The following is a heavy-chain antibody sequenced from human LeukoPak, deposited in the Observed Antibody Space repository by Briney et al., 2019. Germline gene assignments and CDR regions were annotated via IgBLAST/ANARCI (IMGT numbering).Heavy chain of an antibody. CDR1: GFTFSDYY. Sequence: GGSLRLSCAASGFTFSDYYMSWIRQAPGKGLEWVSYISSSSSYTNYADSVKGRFTISRDNAKNSLYLQMNSLRAEDTAVYYCARVSSRGIAAPRTYFDYWGQGTLVTVSS. CDR3: ARVSSRGIAAPRTYFDY. J-gene: IGHJ4*02. CDR2: ISSSSSYT. V-gene: IGHV3-11*06. D-gene: IGHD6-6*01.